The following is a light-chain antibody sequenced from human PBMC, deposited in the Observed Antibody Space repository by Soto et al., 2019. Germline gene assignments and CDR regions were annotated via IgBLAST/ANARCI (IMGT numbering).Light chain of an antibody. CDR1: SSGVGSYKY. CDR2: EVS. J-gene: IGLJ2*01. Sequence: QSALTQPASVSGSPGQSITISCTGTSSGVGSYKYVSWYQHYPGKAPKLIIYEVSNRPSGVSDRFSGSKSGNTASLTISGLQAEDEADYYCISYTTSSTVLFGGGTKLTVL. V-gene: IGLV2-14*01. CDR3: ISYTTSSTVL.